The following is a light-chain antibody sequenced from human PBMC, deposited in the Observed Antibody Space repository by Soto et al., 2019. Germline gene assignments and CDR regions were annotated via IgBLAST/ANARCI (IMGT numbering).Light chain of an antibody. J-gene: IGKJ1*01. CDR3: QQYNNWPPWT. CDR2: GAS. V-gene: IGKV3-15*01. Sequence: EIVMTQSPPTVSVSPEERATLSCRASQSVSSNLAWYQQKPGQAPRLLIYGASTRATGIPARFSGSGSGTEFTLTISSLQSEDFAVYYCQQYNNWPPWTFGQGTKVDI. CDR1: QSVSSN.